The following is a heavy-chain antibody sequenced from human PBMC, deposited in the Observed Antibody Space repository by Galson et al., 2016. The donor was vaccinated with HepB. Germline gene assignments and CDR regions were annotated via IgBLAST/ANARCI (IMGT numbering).Heavy chain of an antibody. CDR2: FSGSGDIT. D-gene: IGHD3-10*01. V-gene: IGHV3-23*01. CDR3: AQVRGYGSGSVFDH. J-gene: IGHJ4*02. Sequence: LRLSCAASGFTFSTYAMSWVRQAPGKGLEWVSAFSGSGDITYYADSVRGRFTISRDNFKSMLYLQMNNLRAADTAVYYCAQVRGYGSGSVFDHWGQGTLVTVSS. CDR1: GFTFSTYA.